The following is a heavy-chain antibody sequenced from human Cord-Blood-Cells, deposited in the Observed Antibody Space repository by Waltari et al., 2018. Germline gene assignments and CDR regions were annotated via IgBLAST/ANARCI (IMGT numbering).Heavy chain of an antibody. CDR1: GGSISSYY. V-gene: IGHV4-59*08. CDR3: ARYYDYVWGRYRYWYFDL. J-gene: IGHJ2*01. Sequence: QVQLQESGPGLVKPSETLSLTCTVSGGSISSYYWSWIRQPPGKGLEWIGYIYYSGSTNYNPSLKSRVTISGDTSKNQFSLKLSAVTAADTAVYYCARYYDYVWGRYRYWYFDLWCRGTLVTVSS. CDR2: IYYSGST. D-gene: IGHD3-16*02.